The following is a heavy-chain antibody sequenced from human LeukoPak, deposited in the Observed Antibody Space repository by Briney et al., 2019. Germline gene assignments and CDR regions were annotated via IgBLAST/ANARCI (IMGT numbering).Heavy chain of an antibody. Sequence: EPGGSLRLSCEASGFTFSSYSVNWVRQAPGKGLEWVSSISSSSSYIYSADSLKGRFTISRDNAKNSLYLQMNSLRAEDTAVYYCARSPPMVRGVIYYFDYWGQGTLVTVSS. D-gene: IGHD3-10*01. CDR1: GFTFSSYS. V-gene: IGHV3-21*01. J-gene: IGHJ4*02. CDR2: ISSSSSYI. CDR3: ARSPPMVRGVIYYFDY.